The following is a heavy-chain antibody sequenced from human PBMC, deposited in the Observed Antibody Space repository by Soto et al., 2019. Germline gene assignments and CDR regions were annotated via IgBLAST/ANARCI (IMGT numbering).Heavy chain of an antibody. CDR1: GGTFSSYA. D-gene: IGHD5-18*01. Sequence: QVQLVQSGAEVKKPGSSVRVSCKASGGTFSSYAISWVRQAPGQGLEWMGGIIPIFGTANYAQKFQGRVTITAGESTSTAYMEMSSLRSEDTAVYYCARESLGGGIQLWAPDYYYGMDVWGQGTTVTVSS. CDR3: ARESLGGGIQLWAPDYYYGMDV. J-gene: IGHJ6*02. V-gene: IGHV1-69*01. CDR2: IIPIFGTA.